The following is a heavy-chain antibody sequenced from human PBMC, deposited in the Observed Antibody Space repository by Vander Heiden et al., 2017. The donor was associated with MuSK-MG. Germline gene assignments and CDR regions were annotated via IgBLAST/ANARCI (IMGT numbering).Heavy chain of an antibody. CDR2: INHSGST. Sequence: QVQLQQWGAGLLKPSETMSLTCAVYGASFRGYYWSWIRQPPGKKLEWIGEINHSGSTNYNPSLKSRVTISVDTSKNQFSLKLSSVTAADTAVYYCARGRANDYGGNRYFDYWGQGTLVTVSS. J-gene: IGHJ4*02. V-gene: IGHV4-34*01. CDR1: GASFRGYY. D-gene: IGHD4-17*01. CDR3: ARGRANDYGGNRYFDY.